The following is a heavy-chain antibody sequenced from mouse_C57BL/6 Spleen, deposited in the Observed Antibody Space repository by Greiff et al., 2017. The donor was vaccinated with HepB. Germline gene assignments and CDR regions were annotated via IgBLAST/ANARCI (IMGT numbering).Heavy chain of an antibody. V-gene: IGHV1-55*01. Sequence: QVQLQQPGAELVKPGASVKMSCKASGYTFTSYWITWVKQRPGQGLEWIGDIYPGSGSTNYNEKFKSKATLTVETSSSTAYMQLSSLTSEDSAVYYCARERNYYGSRPYYAMDYWGQGTSVTVSS. J-gene: IGHJ4*01. CDR1: GYTFTSYW. CDR3: ARERNYYGSRPYYAMDY. CDR2: IYPGSGST. D-gene: IGHD1-1*01.